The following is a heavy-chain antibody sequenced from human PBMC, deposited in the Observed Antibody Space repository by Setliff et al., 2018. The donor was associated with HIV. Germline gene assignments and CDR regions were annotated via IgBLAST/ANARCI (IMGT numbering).Heavy chain of an antibody. D-gene: IGHD3-3*01. J-gene: IGHJ4*02. CDR2: IYIYNSGST. CDR1: GGSFSGYY. CDR3: ARGVNFDY. Sequence: SETLSLTCSVSGGSFSGYYWSWIRQPPGKGPEWIGYIYIYNSGSTNYNPSPTSRVTISVDTSRNQFSLKLTSVTAADTAIYYCARGVNFDYWGQGTQVTVSS. V-gene: IGHV4-59*01.